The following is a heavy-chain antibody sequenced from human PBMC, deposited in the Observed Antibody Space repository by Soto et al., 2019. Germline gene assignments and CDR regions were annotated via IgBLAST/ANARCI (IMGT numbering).Heavy chain of an antibody. Sequence: EVQLVESGGGLVKPGGSLRLSCAASGFTFSSYSMNWVRQAPGKGLEWVSSITSTSSYIYYADSVKGRFTISRDNAKNSLYLQINSLRAEDTAVYYCARDRDSGSYYYYGMDVWGQGTMVTVSS. D-gene: IGHD1-26*01. CDR2: ITSTSSYI. CDR1: GFTFSSYS. J-gene: IGHJ6*02. CDR3: ARDRDSGSYYYYGMDV. V-gene: IGHV3-21*01.